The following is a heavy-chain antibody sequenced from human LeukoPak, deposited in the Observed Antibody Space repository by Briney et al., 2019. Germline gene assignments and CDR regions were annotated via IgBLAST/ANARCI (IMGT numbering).Heavy chain of an antibody. CDR3: ARDGDYDLNFDY. CDR2: IIPIFGTA. V-gene: IGHV1-69*13. J-gene: IGHJ4*02. CDR1: GGTFSSYA. D-gene: IGHD4-17*01. Sequence: GASVKVSCKASGGTFSSYAISWVRQAPGQGLEWMGGIIPIFGTANYAQNFQGRVTITADESTSTAYMELSSLRSEDTAVYYCARDGDYDLNFDYWGQGTLVTVSS.